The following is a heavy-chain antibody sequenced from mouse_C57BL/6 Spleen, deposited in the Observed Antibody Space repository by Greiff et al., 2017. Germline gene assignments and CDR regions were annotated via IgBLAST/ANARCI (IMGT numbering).Heavy chain of an antibody. CDR3: AREDDYDGARFDY. J-gene: IGHJ2*01. D-gene: IGHD2-4*01. V-gene: IGHV5-17*01. CDR1: GFTFSTYG. CDR2: ISSGSSTI. Sequence: EVKLVESGGGLVKPGGSLKLSFAASGFTFSTYGMHWVRQAPGKGLEWVAYISSGSSTIYYADTVKGRFTISRDNAKNTLFLQMTSLRSEDTAMYYCAREDDYDGARFDYWGQGTTLTVSS.